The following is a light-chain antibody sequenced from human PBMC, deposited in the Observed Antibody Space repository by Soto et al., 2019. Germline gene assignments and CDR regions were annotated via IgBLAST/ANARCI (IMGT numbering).Light chain of an antibody. CDR1: SGHSSYA. CDR3: QTWGTADVV. Sequence: QPVLTQSPSASASLGASVKLTCTLSSGHSSYAIAWHQQQPEKGPRYLMKLNSDGSHSKGDGIPDRFSGSSSGAERYLTISSLQSEDEAYYYCQTWGTADVVFGGGTKLTVL. CDR2: LNSDGSH. V-gene: IGLV4-69*01. J-gene: IGLJ2*01.